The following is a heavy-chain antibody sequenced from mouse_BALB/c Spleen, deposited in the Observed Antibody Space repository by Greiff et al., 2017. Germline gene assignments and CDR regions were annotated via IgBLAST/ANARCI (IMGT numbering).Heavy chain of an antibody. CDR1: GFSLTSYG. D-gene: IGHD1-1*01. CDR2: IWAGGST. V-gene: IGHV2-9*02. J-gene: IGHJ4*01. CDR3: ARGNYGSSYAMDY. Sequence: VKLVESGPGLVAPSQSLSITCTVSGFSLTSYGVHWVRQPPGKGLEWLGVIWAGGSTNYNSALMSRLSISKDNSKSQVFLKMNSLQTDDTAMYYCARGNYGSSYAMDYWGQGTSVTVSS.